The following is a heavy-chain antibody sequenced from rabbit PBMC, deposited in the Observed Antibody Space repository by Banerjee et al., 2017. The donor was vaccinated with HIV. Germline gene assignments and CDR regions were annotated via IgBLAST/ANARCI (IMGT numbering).Heavy chain of an antibody. CDR1: GFDFSSYA. V-gene: IGHV1S45*01. Sequence: QEQLKESGGGQVQPGGSLKLSCKASGFDFSSYAITWVRQAPGKGLEWIACIGAGSNSAYYASWAKGRFTISKTSSTTVTLQMTSLTAADTATYFCAKSVWSPAWNLWGPGTLVTVS. CDR3: AKSVWSPAWNL. D-gene: IGHD3-1*01. J-gene: IGHJ4*01. CDR2: IGAGSNSA.